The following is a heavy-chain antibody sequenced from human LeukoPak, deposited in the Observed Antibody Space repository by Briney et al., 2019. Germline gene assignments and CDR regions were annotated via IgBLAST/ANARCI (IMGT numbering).Heavy chain of an antibody. V-gene: IGHV1-69*06. J-gene: IGHJ6*03. CDR3: ATLGYCSSTSCYLNTDYYYYMDV. Sequence: ASVKVSCKASGGTFSSYAISWVRQAPGQGLEWMGGIIPIFGTANYAQKFQGRVTITADKSTSTAYMELSSLRSEDTAVYYCATLGYCSSTSCYLNTDYYYYMDVWGKGTTVTISS. CDR1: GGTFSSYA. D-gene: IGHD2-2*01. CDR2: IIPIFGTA.